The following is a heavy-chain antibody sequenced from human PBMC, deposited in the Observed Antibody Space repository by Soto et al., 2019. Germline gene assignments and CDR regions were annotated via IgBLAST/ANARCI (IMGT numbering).Heavy chain of an antibody. CDR1: GFTFSSYS. Sequence: GGSLRLSCAASGFTFSSYSMNWVRQAPGKGLEWVSSISSSSSYIYYADSVKGRFTISRDNAKNSLYLQMNSLRAEDTAVYYCARNQEEYYYMDVWGKGTTVTVSS. CDR3: ARNQEEYYYMDV. CDR2: ISSSSSYI. J-gene: IGHJ6*03. V-gene: IGHV3-21*01.